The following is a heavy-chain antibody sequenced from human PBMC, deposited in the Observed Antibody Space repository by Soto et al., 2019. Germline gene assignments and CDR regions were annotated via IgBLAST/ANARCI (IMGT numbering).Heavy chain of an antibody. Sequence: QVQLVESGGGVVQPGGSLRLSCAASGFTFSSYGMYWVTQAPVKGLEWVAGISYDGNNKFDADSVKGRFSISRDNSKNTLDLQRNSLRAEDTAVYYCAKIRTTGPGDAFDIWGQGRMVTVSS. CDR2: ISYDGNNK. D-gene: IGHD1-1*01. CDR3: AKIRTTGPGDAFDI. V-gene: IGHV3-30*18. CDR1: GFTFSSYG. J-gene: IGHJ3*02.